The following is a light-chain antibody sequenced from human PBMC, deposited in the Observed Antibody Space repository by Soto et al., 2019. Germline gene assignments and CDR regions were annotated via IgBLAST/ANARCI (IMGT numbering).Light chain of an antibody. CDR3: QQYGSSSWT. CDR1: QSVSSIY. CDR2: GAS. Sequence: EIVLTQSPGTLSLSPGERATLSCRASQSVSSIYLAWYQHKPGQAPRLLIYGASSRATGIPDRFSGSGSGTAFTLTISRLEPEDFAVYYWQQYGSSSWTFGRGTTVEIK. J-gene: IGKJ1*01. V-gene: IGKV3-20*01.